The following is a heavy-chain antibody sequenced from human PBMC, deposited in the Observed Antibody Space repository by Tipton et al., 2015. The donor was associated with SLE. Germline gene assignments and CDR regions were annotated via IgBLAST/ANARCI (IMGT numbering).Heavy chain of an antibody. J-gene: IGHJ4*02. CDR2: IYTSGST. Sequence: TLSLTCTVSGGSISSYYWSWIRQPAGKGLEWIGRIYTSGSTNYNPSLKSRVTMSVDTSKNQFSLKLSSVTAADTAVYYCARALTSAQGFYFESWGQGTLVTVSS. CDR1: GGSISSYY. V-gene: IGHV4-4*07. CDR3: ARALTSAQGFYFES. D-gene: IGHD2-2*01.